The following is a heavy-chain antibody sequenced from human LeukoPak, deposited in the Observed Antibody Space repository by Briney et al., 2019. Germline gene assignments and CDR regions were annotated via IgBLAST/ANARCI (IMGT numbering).Heavy chain of an antibody. D-gene: IGHD6-13*01. CDR2: IYSGDRT. J-gene: IGHJ4*02. CDR1: GLSVRGSY. CDR3: TRDLTGTTWSENDY. V-gene: IGHV3-53*01. Sequence: GGSLRLSCAVSGLSVRGSYMSWVRQAPGKGLEWVSVIYSGDRTYYADSVKGRFTISRDTPKNTLYLQMNNLRADDTAMYYCTRDLTGTTWSENDYWGQGTLVTISS.